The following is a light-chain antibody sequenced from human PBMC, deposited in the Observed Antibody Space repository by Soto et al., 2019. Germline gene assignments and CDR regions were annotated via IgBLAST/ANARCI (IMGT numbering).Light chain of an antibody. CDR2: KAS. CDR3: QQYDSYPYT. V-gene: IGKV1-5*03. Sequence: DIQMTQSPSTLSASVGDRVTITCRASQSISTWLAWYQQKPGKAPKVLIYKASSLETGVPPRFSGSGPGTEFTLTISSLQPGDFATYYCQQYDSYPYTFGQGTKLEIK. CDR1: QSISTW. J-gene: IGKJ2*01.